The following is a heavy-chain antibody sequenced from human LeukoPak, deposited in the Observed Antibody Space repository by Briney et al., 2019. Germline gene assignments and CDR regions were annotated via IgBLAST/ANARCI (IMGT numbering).Heavy chain of an antibody. D-gene: IGHD4-17*01. Sequence: SETLSLTCTVSSGSISTSNYYWGWIRQPPGKGLEWIGSIYYSGSTYYNPSLKSRVTISVDTSKNQFSLKLSSVTAADTAVYYCARWDYGDYGWFDPWGQGTLVTVSS. J-gene: IGHJ5*02. CDR1: SGSISTSNYY. V-gene: IGHV4-39*01. CDR2: IYYSGST. CDR3: ARWDYGDYGWFDP.